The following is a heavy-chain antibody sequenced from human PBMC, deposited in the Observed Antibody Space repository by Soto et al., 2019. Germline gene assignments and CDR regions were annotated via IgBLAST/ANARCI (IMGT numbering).Heavy chain of an antibody. V-gene: IGHV4-39*01. Sequence: SETLSLTCTVSGGSISSSSYYWGWIRQPPGKGLEWIGSIYYSGSTYYNPSLKSRVTISEDTSKNQFSLKLSSVTAADTAVYYCARQDFWSGINWFDPWGQGTLVTVSS. CDR2: IYYSGST. J-gene: IGHJ5*02. D-gene: IGHD3-3*01. CDR3: ARQDFWSGINWFDP. CDR1: GGSISSSSYY.